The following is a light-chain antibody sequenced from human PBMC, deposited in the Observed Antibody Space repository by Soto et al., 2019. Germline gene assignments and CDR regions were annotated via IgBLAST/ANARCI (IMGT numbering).Light chain of an antibody. J-gene: IGKJ4*01. CDR3: QQKNKWPPVT. CDR2: GAS. Sequence: EVVLTQSPATVIVFPGEGVTLSCRASQTISTDLAWYQQKPGQAPRLLIYGASTRATGVPDRFSGGGSGTEFTLTISSLQSEDFAFYYCQQKNKWPPVTFGGGTKVDIK. CDR1: QTISTD. V-gene: IGKV3-15*01.